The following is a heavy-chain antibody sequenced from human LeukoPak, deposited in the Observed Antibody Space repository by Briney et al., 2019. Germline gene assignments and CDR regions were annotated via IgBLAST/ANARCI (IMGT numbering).Heavy chain of an antibody. D-gene: IGHD5-24*01. CDR3: ARESSGWLQLFDY. Sequence: PGGSLRLSCAASGFTFSSYGMHWVRQAPGKGLEWVAVISYDGSNKYYADSVKGRFTISRDNSKNTVYLQMNSLRAEDTAVYYCARESSGWLQLFDYWGQGTLVTVSS. V-gene: IGHV3-30*03. CDR1: GFTFSSYG. CDR2: ISYDGSNK. J-gene: IGHJ4*02.